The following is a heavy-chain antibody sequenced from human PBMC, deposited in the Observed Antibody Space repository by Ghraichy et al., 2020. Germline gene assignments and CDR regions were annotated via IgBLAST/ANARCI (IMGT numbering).Heavy chain of an antibody. CDR1: GYSFTSYW. V-gene: IGHV5-51*01. Sequence: GESLNISCKGSGYSFTSYWIGWVRQMPGKGLEWMGIIYPGDSDTRYSPSFQGQVTISADKSISTAYLQWSSLKASDTAMYYCARSPNYGSGSYYASWYFDLWGRGTLVTVSS. D-gene: IGHD3-10*01. CDR2: IYPGDSDT. CDR3: ARSPNYGSGSYYASWYFDL. J-gene: IGHJ2*01.